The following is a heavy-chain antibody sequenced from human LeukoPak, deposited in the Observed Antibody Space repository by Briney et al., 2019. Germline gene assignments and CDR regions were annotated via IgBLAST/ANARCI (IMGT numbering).Heavy chain of an antibody. CDR2: ISSSSSYI. CDR3: ASVDYYGSGNYYNDVDY. CDR1: ALTFSSYS. V-gene: IGHV3-21*01. J-gene: IGHJ4*02. D-gene: IGHD3-10*01. Sequence: GGSLRHSSASYALTFSSYSMKWVSQAPGKGLELVSSISSSSSYIYYADSVKGRFTISRDNAKNSLYLQMNSLRAEDTALYYCASVDYYGSGNYYNDVDYWGQGTLVTVSS.